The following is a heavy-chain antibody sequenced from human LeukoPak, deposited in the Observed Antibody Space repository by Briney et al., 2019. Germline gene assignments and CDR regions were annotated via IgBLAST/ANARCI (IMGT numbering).Heavy chain of an antibody. CDR2: ISWDGGST. CDR1: GFTFDDYT. Sequence: GGSLRLSCAASGFTFDDYTMHWVRPAPGKGLEWVSLISWDGGSTYYADSVKGRFTISRDNAKNSLYLQMNSLRAEDTAVYYCAELGITMIGGVWGKGTTVTISS. D-gene: IGHD3-10*02. J-gene: IGHJ6*04. CDR3: AELGITMIGGV. V-gene: IGHV3-43*01.